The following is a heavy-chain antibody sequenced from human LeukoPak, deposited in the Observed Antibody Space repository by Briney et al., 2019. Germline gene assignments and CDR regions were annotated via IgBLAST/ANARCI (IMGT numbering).Heavy chain of an antibody. J-gene: IGHJ4*02. V-gene: IGHV3-53*01. CDR2: TYSSGTT. CDR1: GFTVSSNY. D-gene: IGHD6-13*01. CDR3: AGDPTYSSPLDY. Sequence: GGSLRLSCAASGFTVSSNYMSWVRQAPGKGLEYISVTYSSGTTYYADSVRDRFTISRDNSRNTLYLQMNSLRPEDTAVYYCAGDPTYSSPLDYWGQGTLVTVSS.